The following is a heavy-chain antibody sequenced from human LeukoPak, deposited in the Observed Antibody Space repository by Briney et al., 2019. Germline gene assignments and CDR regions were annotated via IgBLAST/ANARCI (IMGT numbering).Heavy chain of an antibody. CDR3: ASTRYSSSPPDY. Sequence: SETLSLTCTVSGGSISSGDYYWSWIRQPPGKGLEWIGCIYYSGSTYYNPSLKSRVTISVDTSKNQFSLKLSSVTAADTAVYYCASTRYSSSPPDYWGQGTLVTVSS. V-gene: IGHV4-30-4*01. J-gene: IGHJ4*02. D-gene: IGHD6-6*01. CDR1: GGSISSGDYY. CDR2: IYYSGST.